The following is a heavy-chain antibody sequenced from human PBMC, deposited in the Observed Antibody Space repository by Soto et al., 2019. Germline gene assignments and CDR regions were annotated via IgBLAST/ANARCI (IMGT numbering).Heavy chain of an antibody. CDR2: IIPIFGTA. J-gene: IGHJ4*02. Sequence: SVKVSCKASGGTFSSYAISWVRQAPGQGLGWMGGIIPIFGTANYAQKFQGRVTITADESTSTAYMELSSLRSEDTAVYYCARAYYYDSSGYYYDYWGQGTLVTVSS. D-gene: IGHD3-22*01. CDR3: ARAYYYDSSGYYYDY. CDR1: GGTFSSYA. V-gene: IGHV1-69*13.